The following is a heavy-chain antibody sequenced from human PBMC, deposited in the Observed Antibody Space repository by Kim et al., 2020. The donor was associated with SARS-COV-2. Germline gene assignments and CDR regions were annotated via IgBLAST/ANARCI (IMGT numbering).Heavy chain of an antibody. CDR3: ARDGIAPL. J-gene: IGHJ4*02. Sequence: SGSTNPSPPPKSRVTISVDTSKNQFSLKLSAVTAADTAVYYCARDGIAPLWGQGTLVTVSS. V-gene: IGHV4-59*01. CDR2: SGST. D-gene: IGHD1-26*01.